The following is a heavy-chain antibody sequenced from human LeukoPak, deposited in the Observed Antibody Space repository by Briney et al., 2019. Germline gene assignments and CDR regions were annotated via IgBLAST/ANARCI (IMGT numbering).Heavy chain of an antibody. CDR2: ISAYNGNT. CDR3: ARERMRYYDSSGYSQREFDY. Sequence: ASVKVSCKASGYTFTSYGISWVRQAPGQGLEWMGWISAYNGNTNYALKLQGRVTMTTDTSTSTAYMELRSLRSDDTAVYYCARERMRYYDSSGYSQREFDYWGQGTLVTVSS. D-gene: IGHD3-22*01. CDR1: GYTFTSYG. J-gene: IGHJ4*02. V-gene: IGHV1-18*01.